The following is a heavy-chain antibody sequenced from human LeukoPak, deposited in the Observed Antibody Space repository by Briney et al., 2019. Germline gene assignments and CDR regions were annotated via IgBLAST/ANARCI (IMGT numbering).Heavy chain of an antibody. CDR2: ISAYNGNT. J-gene: IGHJ4*02. CDR1: GYTFTSYG. Sequence: ASVTVSCKASGYTFTSYGISWVRQAPGQGIEWMGWISAYNGNTNYAQKLQGRVTMTTDTSTSTAYMELRSLRSDDTAVYYCARDRSPYSGLDYRGQGTLVTVSS. D-gene: IGHD6-13*01. V-gene: IGHV1-18*01. CDR3: ARDRSPYSGLDY.